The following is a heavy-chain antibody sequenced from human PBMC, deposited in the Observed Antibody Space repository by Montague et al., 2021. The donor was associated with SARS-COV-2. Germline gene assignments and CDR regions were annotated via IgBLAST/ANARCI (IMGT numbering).Heavy chain of an antibody. CDR3: ARVTTKRTRYGSGSYRGFDAFDI. CDR2: IYYSGST. D-gene: IGHD3-10*01. V-gene: IGHV4-59*08. J-gene: IGHJ3*02. CDR1: GGSINTYY. Sequence: SETLSLTCTVSGGSINTYYWSWIRQPPGKGLERIGYIYYSGSTNYNPSLKSRVTISVDTSKNQFSLKLSSVTAADTAVYYCARVTTKRTRYGSGSYRGFDAFDIWGQGTMVTVSS.